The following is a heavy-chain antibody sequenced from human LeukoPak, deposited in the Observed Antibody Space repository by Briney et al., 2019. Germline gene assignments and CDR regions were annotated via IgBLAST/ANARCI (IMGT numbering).Heavy chain of an antibody. D-gene: IGHD2-15*01. J-gene: IGHJ4*02. V-gene: IGHV1-2*02. Sequence: ASVKVSCKASGYTFTGYYMHWVRQAPGQGLEWMGWINPNSGGTNYAQKFQGRATMTRDTSISTAYMELSRLRSDDTAVYYCARDRYCSGGSCYDYWGQGTLVTVSS. CDR1: GYTFTGYY. CDR2: INPNSGGT. CDR3: ARDRYCSGGSCYDY.